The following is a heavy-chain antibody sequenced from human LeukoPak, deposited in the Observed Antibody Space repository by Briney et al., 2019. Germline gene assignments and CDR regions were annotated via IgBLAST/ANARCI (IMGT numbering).Heavy chain of an antibody. J-gene: IGHJ3*02. CDR2: ISGSGDNT. Sequence: PSETLSLTCTVSGGSISSTNSYWAWIRQAPGKGLEWVSGISGSGDNTYYADSVKGRFTFSRDNSKNTLYLQMHSLRAEDTALYYCAKDQFPTGFPASDIWGQGTMVTVSS. V-gene: IGHV3-23*01. CDR3: AKDQFPTGFPASDI. D-gene: IGHD1-1*01. CDR1: GGSISSTNS.